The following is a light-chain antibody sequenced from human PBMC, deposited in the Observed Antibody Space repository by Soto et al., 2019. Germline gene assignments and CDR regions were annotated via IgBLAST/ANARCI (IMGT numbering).Light chain of an antibody. CDR1: QSLVYSDGIAY. CDR2: KVS. J-gene: IGKJ5*01. Sequence: DVVMTQSPLSLPVTLGQPASISCSSNQSLVYSDGIAYFSWFQQRPGRSPRRLIYKVSNRDSGVPARFSGSGSGTDFALKISRVEAEEVRVYGWRRGGQWPISFGYETLLEIK. CDR3: RRGGQWPIS. V-gene: IGKV2-30*01.